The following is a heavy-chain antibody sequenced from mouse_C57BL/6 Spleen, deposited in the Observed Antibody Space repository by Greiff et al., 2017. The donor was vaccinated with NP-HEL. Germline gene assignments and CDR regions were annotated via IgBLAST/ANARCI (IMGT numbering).Heavy chain of an antibody. D-gene: IGHD3-2*02. CDR2: INPSTGGT. CDR3: ARTAQALFAY. Sequence: VHVKQSGPELVKPGASVKISCKASGYSFTGYYMNWVKQSPEKSLEWIGEINPSTGGTTYNQKFKAKATLTVDKSSSTAYMQLKSLTSEDSAVYYCARTAQALFAYWGQGTLVTVSA. CDR1: GYSFTGYY. V-gene: IGHV1-42*01. J-gene: IGHJ3*01.